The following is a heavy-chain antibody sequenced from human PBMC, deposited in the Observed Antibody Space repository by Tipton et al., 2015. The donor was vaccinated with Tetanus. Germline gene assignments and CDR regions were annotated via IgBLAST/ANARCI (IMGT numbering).Heavy chain of an antibody. Sequence: QLVQSGAGLVQPGGSLRLSCVASGYTFTRYWMSWVRQAPGKGLEWVGNINQDGTESYYVDSMKDRFTISRDNAKNSLYLDMNSLREDDTAVYYCARDFLIAGSYLDFWGQGALVTVSS. J-gene: IGHJ4*02. CDR2: INQDGTES. V-gene: IGHV3-7*01. CDR1: GYTFTRYW. D-gene: IGHD2/OR15-2a*01. CDR3: ARDFLIAGSYLDF.